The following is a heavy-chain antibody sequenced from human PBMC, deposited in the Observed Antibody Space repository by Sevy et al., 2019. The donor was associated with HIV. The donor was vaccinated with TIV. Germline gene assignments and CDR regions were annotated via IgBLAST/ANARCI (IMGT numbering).Heavy chain of an antibody. CDR1: GFTFSSYG. V-gene: IGHV3-30*18. CDR2: ISYDGSNK. D-gene: IGHD3-22*01. CDR3: AKEAAPKPVYYDSSGYHFDY. Sequence: GGSLRLSCAASGFTFSSYGMHWVRQAPGKGLEWVAVISYDGSNKYYADSVKGRLTISRDNSKNTLYLQMNSLRAEDTAVYYCAKEAAPKPVYYDSSGYHFDYWGQGTLVTVSS. J-gene: IGHJ4*02.